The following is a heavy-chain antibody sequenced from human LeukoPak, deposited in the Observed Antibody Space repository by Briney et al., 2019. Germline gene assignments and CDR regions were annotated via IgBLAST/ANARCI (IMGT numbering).Heavy chain of an antibody. CDR2: INHSGST. CDR3: ASESGILGAFGI. Sequence: PSETLSLTCAVYGGSFSGYYWSWIRQPPGKGLEWIGEINHSGSTNYNPSLKSRVTISVDKSKNQFSLKLSSVTAADTAVYYCASESGILGAFGIWGQGTMVTVSS. CDR1: GGSFSGYY. J-gene: IGHJ3*02. D-gene: IGHD1-26*01. V-gene: IGHV4-34*01.